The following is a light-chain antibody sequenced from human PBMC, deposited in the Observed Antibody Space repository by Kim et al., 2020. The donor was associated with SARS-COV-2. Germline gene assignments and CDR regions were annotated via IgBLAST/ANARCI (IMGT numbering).Light chain of an antibody. CDR1: QGINNF. Sequence: ASIGDRGTITCRASQGINNFLAWYQQKPGKAPKLLIYGASTLQSGVPSRFSGSGSGTDFTLTVSSLQPEDVATYYCHNYNSVPLTFGGGTKVDIK. CDR3: HNYNSVPLT. V-gene: IGKV1-27*01. CDR2: GAS. J-gene: IGKJ4*01.